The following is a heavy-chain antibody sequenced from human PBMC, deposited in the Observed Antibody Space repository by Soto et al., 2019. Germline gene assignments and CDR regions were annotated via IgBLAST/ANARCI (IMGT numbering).Heavy chain of an antibody. V-gene: IGHV1-46*01. CDR2: INPSGGST. CDR3: ARDLAAAGTRNRRNYYYGMDV. CDR1: GYTFTSYY. D-gene: IGHD6-13*01. Sequence: QVQLVQSGAEVKKPGASVKVSCKASGYTFTSYYMHWVRQAPGQGLEWMGIINPSGGSTSYAQKFQGRVTMTRDTSTSTVYMELSSLRSEDTAVYYCARDLAAAGTRNRRNYYYGMDVWGQGTTVTVSS. J-gene: IGHJ6*02.